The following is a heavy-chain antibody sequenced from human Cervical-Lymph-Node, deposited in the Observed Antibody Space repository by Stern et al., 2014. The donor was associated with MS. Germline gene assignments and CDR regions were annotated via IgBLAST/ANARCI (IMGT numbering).Heavy chain of an antibody. CDR2: ISHDGANK. CDR3: AKDPRIYDSCGYLDA. V-gene: IGHV3-30*18. CDR1: GFTFSLYD. Sequence: QVQLVQSGGGVVQPGSSLRLSCAASGFTFSLYDIHWVRQAPGKGLEWVAVISHDGANKFYTHHVKGRFTITRATSKTTAYLQLNSLRPEDAAICYCAKDPRIYDSCGYLDAWGQGTLVTVSS. D-gene: IGHD3-22*01. J-gene: IGHJ5*02.